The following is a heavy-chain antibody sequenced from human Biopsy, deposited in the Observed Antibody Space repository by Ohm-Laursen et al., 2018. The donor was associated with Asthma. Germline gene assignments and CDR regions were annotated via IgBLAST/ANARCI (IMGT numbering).Heavy chain of an antibody. CDR2: HDHEEGGT. CDR3: ASDFPKDYVRYNFQF. D-gene: IGHD4-17*01. J-gene: IGHJ4*02. V-gene: IGHV1-24*01. Sequence: ASVKVSCNISGYSLTDLSMHWVRQAPGQGLEWMGGHDHEEGGTVNARRFQGRVTMTEDTSTDTAYMELSSLSSDDTAVYYCASDFPKDYVRYNFQFWGQGALVTVSS. CDR1: GYSLTDLS.